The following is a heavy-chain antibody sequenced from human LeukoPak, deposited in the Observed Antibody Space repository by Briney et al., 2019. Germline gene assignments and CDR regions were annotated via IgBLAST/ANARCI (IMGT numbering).Heavy chain of an antibody. CDR2: IRSKAISYAT. J-gene: IGHJ2*01. D-gene: IGHD6-13*01. Sequence: GGSLRLSCAASGFTFSGSAMHWVRQASGKGLEWVGRIRSKAISYATAYAASVKGRFTISRDDSKNTAYLQMNSLKTEDTAVYYCTRQATAAGWYFDLWGRGTLVTVSS. CDR3: TRQATAAGWYFDL. V-gene: IGHV3-73*01. CDR1: GFTFSGSA.